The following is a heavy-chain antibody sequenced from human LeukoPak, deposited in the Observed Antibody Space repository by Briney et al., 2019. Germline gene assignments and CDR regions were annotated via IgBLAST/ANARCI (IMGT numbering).Heavy chain of an antibody. Sequence: PSETLSLTCTVSGGSISTGYYYWDWIRQPPGKGLEWIATIHHSGSTSYSPSLKSRVTISVDTSNNQFSLRLRSMTAADTAVYYCARVPHRGVATIINFDYWGQGTLVTVSS. J-gene: IGHJ4*02. CDR2: IHHSGST. D-gene: IGHD5-12*01. CDR1: GGSISTGYYY. CDR3: ARVPHRGVATIINFDY. V-gene: IGHV4-39*01.